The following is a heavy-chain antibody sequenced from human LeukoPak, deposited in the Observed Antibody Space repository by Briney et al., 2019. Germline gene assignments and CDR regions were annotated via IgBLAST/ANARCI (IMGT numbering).Heavy chain of an antibody. CDR1: GYTFTTSW. CDR3: ARSNGYCSSTSCYTSDY. D-gene: IGHD2-2*02. CDR2: IYPTDSDT. J-gene: IGHJ4*02. V-gene: IGHV5-51*01. Sequence: GESLKISCKASGYTFTTSWIAWVRQLPGKGLEWMGIIYPTDSDTRYSPSFQGQVTISADKSISTAYLQWSSLKASDTAMYYCARSNGYCSSTSCYTSDYWGQGTLVTVSS.